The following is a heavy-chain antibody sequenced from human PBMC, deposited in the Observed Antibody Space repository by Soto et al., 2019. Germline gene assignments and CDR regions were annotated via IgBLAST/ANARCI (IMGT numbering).Heavy chain of an antibody. Sequence: QVQLVQSGAEVKKPGASVKVSCKASGYTFTSYGISWVRQAPGQGLEWMGWISAYNGNTNYAQKLQGRVTITTDTSTSTAYMELRSLRSDDTAVYYCAREGGIAVAGNPYYYHGMDVWGQGTTVTVSS. D-gene: IGHD6-19*01. CDR1: GYTFTSYG. J-gene: IGHJ6*02. CDR3: AREGGIAVAGNPYYYHGMDV. CDR2: ISAYNGNT. V-gene: IGHV1-18*04.